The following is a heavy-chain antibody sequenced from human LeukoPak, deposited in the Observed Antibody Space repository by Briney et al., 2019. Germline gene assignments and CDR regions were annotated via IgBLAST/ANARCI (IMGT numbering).Heavy chain of an antibody. J-gene: IGHJ4*02. CDR2: VNHSGST. Sequence: SETLSLTCAVYGGSFSGYYWSWIRQPPGKGLEWIGEVNHSGSTNYNPSLKSRVTISVDTSRNQFSLKLSSVTAADTAVYYCASLAVAGLSEGYWGQGTLVIVSS. V-gene: IGHV4-34*01. CDR3: ASLAVAGLSEGY. D-gene: IGHD6-19*01. CDR1: GGSFSGYY.